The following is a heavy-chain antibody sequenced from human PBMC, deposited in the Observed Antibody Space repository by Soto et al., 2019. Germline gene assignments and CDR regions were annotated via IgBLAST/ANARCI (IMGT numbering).Heavy chain of an antibody. D-gene: IGHD1-26*01. V-gene: IGHV4-59*12. CDR3: VRVGVGIGNHFDS. CDR2: IHYSGRT. Sequence: SETLSLTCSVSNGSISGFYWPWIGRPPGKILEWIGYIHYSGRTDYNPSLTSRATMSVDTSKNQFSLNLKSITAADTAVYYCVRVGVGIGNHFDSWGRGTLVTVPA. CDR1: NGSISGFY. J-gene: IGHJ4*02.